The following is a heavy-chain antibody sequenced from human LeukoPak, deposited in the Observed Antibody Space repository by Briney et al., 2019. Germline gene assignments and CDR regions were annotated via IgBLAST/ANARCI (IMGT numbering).Heavy chain of an antibody. V-gene: IGHV4-4*07. CDR3: ARDFDFGGYYYYMDV. D-gene: IGHD3-10*01. CDR2: LYTSGST. J-gene: IGHJ6*03. CDR1: GASVSSYY. Sequence: PSETLSLTCTVSGASVSSYYWSWLRQPAGKGLEWIGRLYTSGSTNYNPSLKSRVTVSVDTSKNQFSLKLTSVTAADTAVYYCARDFDFGGYYYYMDVWGKGTTVTVSS.